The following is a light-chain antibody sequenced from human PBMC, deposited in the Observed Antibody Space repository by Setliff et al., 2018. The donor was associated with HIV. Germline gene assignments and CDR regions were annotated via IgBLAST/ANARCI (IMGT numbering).Light chain of an antibody. CDR2: DVT. CDR3: YSYTAGTSYV. V-gene: IGLV2-14*03. J-gene: IGLJ1*01. CDR1: SSDIGAYNY. Sequence: QSVLAQPASVSGSPGQSINISCAGTSSDIGAYNYVSWYQQYPGKAPKLVIYDVTIRPSGVSNRFSGSKSGNTASLTISGLQAEDEGDYYCYSYTAGTSYVFGGGTKVTVL.